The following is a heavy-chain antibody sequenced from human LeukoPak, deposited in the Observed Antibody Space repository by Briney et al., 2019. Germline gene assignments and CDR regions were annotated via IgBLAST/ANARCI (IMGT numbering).Heavy chain of an antibody. CDR2: IKSKTDGGTT. V-gene: IGHV3-15*01. CDR1: GFTFSTYN. Sequence: RSGGSLRLSCAASGFTFSTYNMNWVRQAPGKGLEWVGRIKSKTDGGTTDYAAPVKGRFTISRDDSKNTLYLQMNSLKTEDTAVYYCTTAGYSYGRIRFDYWGQGTLVTVSS. J-gene: IGHJ4*02. CDR3: TTAGYSYGRIRFDY. D-gene: IGHD5-18*01.